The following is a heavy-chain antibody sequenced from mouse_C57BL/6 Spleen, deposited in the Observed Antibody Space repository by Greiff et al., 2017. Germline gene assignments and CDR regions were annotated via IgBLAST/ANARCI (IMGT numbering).Heavy chain of an antibody. D-gene: IGHD2-2*01. CDR2: INPSNGGT. J-gene: IGHJ3*01. CDR1: GYTFTSYW. Sequence: VQLQQPGTELVKPGASVKLSCKASGYTFTSYWMHWVKQRPGQGLEWIGNINPSNGGTNYIEKFKSKATLTVDKSSSTAYMQLSSLTSEDSAVYYCAREDYYGYDGFAYWGQGTLVTVSA. V-gene: IGHV1-53*01. CDR3: AREDYYGYDGFAY.